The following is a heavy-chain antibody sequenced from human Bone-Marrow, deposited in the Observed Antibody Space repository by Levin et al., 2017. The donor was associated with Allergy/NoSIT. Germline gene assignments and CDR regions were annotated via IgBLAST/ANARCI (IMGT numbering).Heavy chain of an antibody. V-gene: IGHV1-46*01. CDR3: ARAFFGSDSYYMYYFDY. D-gene: IGHD3-10*01. CDR2: INPSGGDT. Sequence: VASVKVSCKASGYTFTNNYIHWVRHAPGQGLEWMGIINPSGGDTNYAQKFQGRVTVTRDTSTSTVYMELSSLRSEDTAVYFCARAFFGSDSYYMYYFDYWGQGALVTVSS. J-gene: IGHJ4*02. CDR1: GYTFTNNY.